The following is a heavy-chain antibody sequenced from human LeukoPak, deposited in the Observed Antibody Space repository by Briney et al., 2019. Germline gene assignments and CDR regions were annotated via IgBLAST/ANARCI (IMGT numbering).Heavy chain of an antibody. D-gene: IGHD3-22*01. J-gene: IGHJ3*02. V-gene: IGHV3-30*04. CDR2: ISYDGSNK. CDR3: TTGVLRMIASPGKAFDI. Sequence: GRSLRLSCAASGFTFSSYAMHWVRQAPGKGLEWVAVISYDGSNKYYADSVKGRFTISRDNSKNTLYLQMNSLKTEDTAVYYCTTGVLRMIASPGKAFDIWGQGTMVTVSS. CDR1: GFTFSSYA.